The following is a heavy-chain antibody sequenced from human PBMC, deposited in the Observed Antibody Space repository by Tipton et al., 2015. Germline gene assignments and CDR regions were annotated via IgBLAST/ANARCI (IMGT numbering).Heavy chain of an antibody. CDR3: ARDVERRYGTDF. CDR1: GGSVSSTHYY. V-gene: IGHV4-61*01. CDR2: IFYSGGT. J-gene: IGHJ6*02. D-gene: IGHD1-1*01. Sequence: TLSLTCTVSGGSVSSTHYYWSWIRQPPGKGLEWIGFIFYSGGTNYNPSLTSRVTISVDTSKNQFSLKLTSATAADTAVYYCARDVERRYGTDFWGQGTTVTVSS.